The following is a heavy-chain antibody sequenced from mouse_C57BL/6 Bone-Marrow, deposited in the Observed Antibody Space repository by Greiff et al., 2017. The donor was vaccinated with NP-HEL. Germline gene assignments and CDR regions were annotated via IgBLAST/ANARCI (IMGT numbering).Heavy chain of an antibody. D-gene: IGHD1-2*01. J-gene: IGHJ4*01. CDR2: IYPGSGST. Sequence: QVQLQQPGAELVKPGASVKMSCKASGYTFTSYWITWVKQRPGQGLEWIGDIYPGSGSTNYNEKFKGKATLTVDTSSSTAYMQLSSLRSEDSAVYYCARARLYYYAMDYWGQGTSVTVSS. CDR1: GYTFTSYW. V-gene: IGHV1-55*01. CDR3: ARARLYYYAMDY.